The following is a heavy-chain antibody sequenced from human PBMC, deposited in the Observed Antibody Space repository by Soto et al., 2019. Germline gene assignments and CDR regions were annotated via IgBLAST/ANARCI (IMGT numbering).Heavy chain of an antibody. CDR2: IYHSWST. J-gene: IGHJ6*02. CDR3: ARDFDFGLDV. Sequence: QMQLQESGPGLVKPSQTLSLTCTVSGGSMSSGDYYWNWIRQPPGKGLEWIGYIYHSWSTLYNPSLKSRVTLSVNTSKNQFYLRLTSVTAADTAVYFCARDFDFGLDVWGQGTTVNVSS. CDR1: GGSMSSGDYY. V-gene: IGHV4-30-4*01.